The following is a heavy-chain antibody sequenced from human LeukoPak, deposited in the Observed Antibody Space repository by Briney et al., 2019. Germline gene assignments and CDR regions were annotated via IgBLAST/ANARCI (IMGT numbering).Heavy chain of an antibody. CDR1: GGSISSSSYY. J-gene: IGHJ4*02. CDR3: ARAAHLQYCSSTSCYTIFDY. D-gene: IGHD2-2*02. Sequence: PSETLSLTCTVSGGSISSSSYYWGWIRQPPGKGLEWIGSIYYSGSTYYNPSLKSRVTISVDTSKNQFSLKLSSVTAAGTAVYYCARAAHLQYCSSTSCYTIFDYWGQGTLVTVSS. CDR2: IYYSGST. V-gene: IGHV4-39*07.